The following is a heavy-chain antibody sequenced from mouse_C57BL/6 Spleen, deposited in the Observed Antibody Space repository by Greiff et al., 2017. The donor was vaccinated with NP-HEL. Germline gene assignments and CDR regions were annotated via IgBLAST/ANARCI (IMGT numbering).Heavy chain of an antibody. D-gene: IGHD1-1*01. J-gene: IGHJ2*01. CDR2: ISDGGSYT. CDR1: GFTFSSYA. V-gene: IGHV5-4*01. Sequence: EVQVVESGGGLVKPGGSLKLSCAASGFTFSSYAMSWVRQTPEKRLEWVATISDGGSYTYYPDNVQGRFTISRDHAKNNLYLQMSHLKSDDTAMYYCARDRIYYGSRGYVDYWGQGTTLTVSS. CDR3: ARDRIYYGSRGYVDY.